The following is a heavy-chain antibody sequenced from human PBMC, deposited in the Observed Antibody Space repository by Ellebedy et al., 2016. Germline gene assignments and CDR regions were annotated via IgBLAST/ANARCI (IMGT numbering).Heavy chain of an antibody. CDR1: GFSLIAYG. D-gene: IGHD5-12*01. CDR2: MWYNGKNQ. V-gene: IGHV3-33*01. CDR3: ARDDDTNSRYSRFHH. J-gene: IGHJ1*01. Sequence: GGSLRLSCAVSGFSLIAYGIHWVRQAPGKGLEWVAVMWYNGKNQNYADSVKSRFTVSRDTSKNTVYLQMDSLRAEDTAVYFCARDDDTNSRYSRFHHWGQGTLVTVSS.